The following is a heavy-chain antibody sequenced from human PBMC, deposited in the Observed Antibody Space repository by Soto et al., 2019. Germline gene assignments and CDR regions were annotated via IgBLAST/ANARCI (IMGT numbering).Heavy chain of an antibody. CDR2: INPSGGST. D-gene: IGHD2-2*01. CDR3: ASAIVVVPAASHGMAV. CDR1: GYTFTSYY. V-gene: IGHV1-46*03. Sequence: QVQLVQSGAEVKKPGASVKVSCKASGYTFTSYYMHWVRQAPGQGLEWMGIINPSGGSTSYAQKFQGRVNMSRGTSSSTVYMELSSLRSEDTAVYYCASAIVVVPAASHGMAVWGQGTTVTVSS. J-gene: IGHJ6*02.